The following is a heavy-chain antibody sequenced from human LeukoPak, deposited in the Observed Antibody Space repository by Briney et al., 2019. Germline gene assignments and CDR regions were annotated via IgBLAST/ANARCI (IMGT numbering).Heavy chain of an antibody. CDR3: ARDPRGATGTGAFDI. V-gene: IGHV3-30-3*01. Sequence: GGSLRLSCAASGFTFSSYAMHWVRQAPGKGLEWVAVISYDGSNKYYADSVKGRFTISRDNSKNTLYLQMNSLRAEDTAVYYCARDPRGATGTGAFDIWGQGTMVSVSS. J-gene: IGHJ3*02. CDR2: ISYDGSNK. CDR1: GFTFSSYA. D-gene: IGHD1-1*01.